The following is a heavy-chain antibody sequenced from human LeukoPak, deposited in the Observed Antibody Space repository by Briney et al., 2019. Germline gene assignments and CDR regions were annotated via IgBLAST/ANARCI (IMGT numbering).Heavy chain of an antibody. CDR3: AREDRGNSGAVGSYYGMDV. J-gene: IGHJ6*02. CDR2: IYSGGST. Sequence: AGGSLRLSCAASGFTFSSNYMSWVRQAPGKGLEWVSVIYSGGSTYYADSVKGRFTISRHNSKNTLYLQMNSLRAEDTAVYYCAREDRGNSGAVGSYYGMDVWGQGTTVTVSS. CDR1: GFTFSSNY. D-gene: IGHD4-23*01. V-gene: IGHV3-53*04.